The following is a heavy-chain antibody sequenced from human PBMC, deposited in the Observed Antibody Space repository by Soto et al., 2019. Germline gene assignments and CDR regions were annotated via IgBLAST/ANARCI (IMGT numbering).Heavy chain of an antibody. J-gene: IGHJ4*02. Sequence: QVQLVESGGGVVQPGRSLRLSCAASGFTFSSYVRHWVRQAPGKGLEWVVIISYDGSNKYYADSVKGRFTISRDNSKNTLYLQMNSLRAEDTAVYYCARDKSHDSSGYYYFDYWGQGTLVTVSS. V-gene: IGHV3-30-3*01. D-gene: IGHD3-22*01. CDR1: GFTFSSYV. CDR3: ARDKSHDSSGYYYFDY. CDR2: ISYDGSNK.